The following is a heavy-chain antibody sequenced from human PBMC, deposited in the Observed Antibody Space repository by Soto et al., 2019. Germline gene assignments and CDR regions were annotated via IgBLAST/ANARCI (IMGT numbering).Heavy chain of an antibody. CDR2: LHPTGDGA. CDR1: GYTVTTNY. J-gene: IGHJ4*02. CDR3: ARAGGRGRNFDY. V-gene: IGHV1-46*01. Sequence: ASVKVSCKASGYTVTTNYIHWVRQAPGQGLEWLGILHPTGDGATYAQKFQDRLTMTGDTSTNTVYMALTSLSSEDTAVYYCARAGGRGRNFDYWGQGTLVTVAS. D-gene: IGHD3-10*01.